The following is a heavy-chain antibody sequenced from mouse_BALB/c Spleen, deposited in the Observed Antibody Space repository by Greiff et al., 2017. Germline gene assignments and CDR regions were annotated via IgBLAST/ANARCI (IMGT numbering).Heavy chain of an antibody. CDR2: IYPGDGDT. D-gene: IGHD2-14*01. CDR1: GYTFTSYW. V-gene: IGHV1-87*01. Sequence: VQLQQSGAELARPGASVKLSCKASGYTFTSYWMQWVKQRPGQGLEWIGAIYPGDGDTRYTQKFKGKATLTADKSSSTAYMQLSSLASEDSAVYYCARRRYDDGRRGYYYAMDYWGQGTSVTVSS. CDR3: ARRRYDDGRRGYYYAMDY. J-gene: IGHJ4*01.